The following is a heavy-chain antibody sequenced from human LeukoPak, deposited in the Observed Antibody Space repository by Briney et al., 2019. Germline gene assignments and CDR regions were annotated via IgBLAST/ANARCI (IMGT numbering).Heavy chain of an antibody. D-gene: IGHD7-27*01. CDR2: IYSGGST. CDR1: GFTVSRNY. Sequence: GGSLRLSCAASGFTVSRNYMSWVRQAPGKGLEWVSVIYSGGSTYYADSVKGRFTISRHNSKNTVFLQMNSLRPEDTAVYYCARVTPLGRGYYGMDVWGQGTTVTVSS. J-gene: IGHJ6*02. CDR3: ARVTPLGRGYYGMDV. V-gene: IGHV3-53*04.